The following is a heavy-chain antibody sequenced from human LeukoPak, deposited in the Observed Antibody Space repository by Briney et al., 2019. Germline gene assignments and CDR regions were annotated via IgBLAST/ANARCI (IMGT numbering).Heavy chain of an antibody. V-gene: IGHV3-23*01. D-gene: IGHD3-10*01. Sequence: GGSLRLSCAASGFTFSSYAMSWVRQAPGKGLEWVSAISGSGGSSYYADSVKGRFTISRDNSKNTLYLQMNSLRAEDTAVYYCAKDRGVHYYGSERGLFNWFDPWGQGTLVTVSS. CDR1: GFTFSSYA. CDR2: ISGSGGSS. J-gene: IGHJ5*02. CDR3: AKDRGVHYYGSERGLFNWFDP.